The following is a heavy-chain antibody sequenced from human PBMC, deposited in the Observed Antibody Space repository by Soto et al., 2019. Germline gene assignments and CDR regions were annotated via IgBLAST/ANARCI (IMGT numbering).Heavy chain of an antibody. V-gene: IGHV3-33*01. D-gene: IGHD6-6*01. CDR1: GFTFSSYG. Sequence: GGSLRLSCAASGFTFSSYGMHWVRQAPGKGLEWVAVIWYDGSNKYYADSVKGRFTISRDNSKNTLYLQMNSLRAEDTAVYYCARSLHRWAARLENDAFDIWGQGTMVTVSS. CDR2: IWYDGSNK. J-gene: IGHJ3*02. CDR3: ARSLHRWAARLENDAFDI.